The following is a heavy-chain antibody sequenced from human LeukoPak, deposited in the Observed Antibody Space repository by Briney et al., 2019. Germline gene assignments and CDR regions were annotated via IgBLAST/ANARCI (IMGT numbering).Heavy chain of an antibody. CDR2: ITRGSSYM. CDR3: ARGLTDSHFYGLDV. J-gene: IGHJ6*02. Sequence: GGSLRLSCVASGFTFGDYNMNWVRQAPGKGLEWVSAITRGSSYMNYADSLKGRFTISRDNAKNSLFLQMNSLRAEDTAVYYCARGLTDSHFYGLDVWGQGTTVIVSS. D-gene: IGHD2-21*02. V-gene: IGHV3-21*04. CDR1: GFTFGDYN.